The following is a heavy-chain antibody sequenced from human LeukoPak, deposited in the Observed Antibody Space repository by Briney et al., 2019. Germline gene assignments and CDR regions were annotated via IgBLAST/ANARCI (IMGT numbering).Heavy chain of an antibody. D-gene: IGHD6-19*01. CDR2: INHSGYT. CDR3: TGAVAGHPD. CDR1: GVPFSNYY. J-gene: IGHJ4*02. Sequence: PSETLSLTCAASGVPFSNYYWSWVRQSPRQGLEWIGEINHSGYTNYNPFLKSRVTMSIDTSKNQFSLKLTSVTAADAGVYYCTGAVAGHPDWGQGTLVTVSS. V-gene: IGHV4-34*01.